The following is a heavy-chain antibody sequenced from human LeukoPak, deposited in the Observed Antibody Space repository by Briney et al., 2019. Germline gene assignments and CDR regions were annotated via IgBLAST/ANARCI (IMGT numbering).Heavy chain of an antibody. V-gene: IGHV1-69*04. Sequence: SVKVSCKASGGTFSSYAISWVRQAPGQGLEWMGRIIPILGIANYAQKFQGRVTITADKSTSTAYMELRSLRSDDTAVYYCARDLLAVARRLYAFDIWGQGTMVTVSS. CDR1: GGTFSSYA. J-gene: IGHJ3*02. CDR3: ARDLLAVARRLYAFDI. D-gene: IGHD6-19*01. CDR2: IIPILGIA.